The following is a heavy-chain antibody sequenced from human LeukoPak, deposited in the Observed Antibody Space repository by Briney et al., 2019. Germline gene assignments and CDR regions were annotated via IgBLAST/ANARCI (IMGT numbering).Heavy chain of an antibody. Sequence: SETLSLTCTVSGGSISSYYLTWIRQPAGKGLEWIGRINTGGSTNYNPSLKSRVTMSVDTSKNELSLKLTSVTAADTAVYYCARDRIISGYSEGFDYWGQGTLVTVSS. J-gene: IGHJ4*02. V-gene: IGHV4-4*07. D-gene: IGHD3-22*01. CDR3: ARDRIISGYSEGFDY. CDR1: GGSISSYY. CDR2: INTGGST.